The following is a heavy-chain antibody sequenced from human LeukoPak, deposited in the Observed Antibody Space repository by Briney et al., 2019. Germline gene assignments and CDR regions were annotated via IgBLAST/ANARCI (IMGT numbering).Heavy chain of an antibody. CDR1: GFTVSSNY. J-gene: IGHJ6*03. V-gene: IGHV3-53*04. CDR2: IYSGGST. D-gene: IGHD2-2*01. Sequence: GGSLRLSCAASGFTVSSNYMSWVRQAPGKGLEWVSVIYSGGSTYYADSVKGRFTISRHNSKNTLYLQMNSLRSEDTAVYYCARKGPANYYYYYMDVWGKGTSVTVSS. CDR3: ARKGPANYYYYYMDV.